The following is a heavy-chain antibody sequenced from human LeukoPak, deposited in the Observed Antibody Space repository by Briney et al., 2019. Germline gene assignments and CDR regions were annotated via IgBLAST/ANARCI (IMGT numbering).Heavy chain of an antibody. CDR2: IGSSGSAM. CDR1: GFTFSTYE. Sequence: GGSLRLSCTASGFTFSTYEMNWVRQAPGKGLEWVSYIGSSGSAMFYADSVKGRFTISRDNAKNSLYLQVNSLRAEDTAVYYCARVNVCPRCHFDYWGQGTLVTVS. J-gene: IGHJ4*02. V-gene: IGHV3-48*03. D-gene: IGHD3-16*01. CDR3: ARVNVCPRCHFDY.